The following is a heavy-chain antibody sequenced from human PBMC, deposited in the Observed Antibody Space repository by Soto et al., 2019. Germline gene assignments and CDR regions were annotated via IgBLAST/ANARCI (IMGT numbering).Heavy chain of an antibody. D-gene: IGHD6-19*01. CDR1: GISFINHY. V-gene: IGHV1-46*04. CDR3: ARGLGVGSGLRLQH. J-gene: IGHJ1*01. CDR2: INPDNGST. Sequence: GASVKVSCKASGISFINHYVHWVRQAPGRGLEWMGIINPDNGSTNYAQKLRGRVTMTRDTSTSTVYMDLTSLRSEDTAVYYCARGLGVGSGLRLQHWGQGTLVTVSS.